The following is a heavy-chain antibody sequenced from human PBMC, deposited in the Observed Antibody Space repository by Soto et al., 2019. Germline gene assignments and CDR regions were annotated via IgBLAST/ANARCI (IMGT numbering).Heavy chain of an antibody. CDR2: INAGNGNT. Sequence: ASVKVSCKASGYTFTSYAMHWVRQAPGQRLEWMGWINAGNGNTKYSQKFKGSVSITRDTSASTAYMELSSLRSEDTAVYYCAREDSGYYYGSGSYPPDYWGQGTLVTVSS. V-gene: IGHV1-3*01. D-gene: IGHD3-10*01. J-gene: IGHJ4*02. CDR3: AREDSGYYYGSGSYPPDY. CDR1: GYTFTSYA.